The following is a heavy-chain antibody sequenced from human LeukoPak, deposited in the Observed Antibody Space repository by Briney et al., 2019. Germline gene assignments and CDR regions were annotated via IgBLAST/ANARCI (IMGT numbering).Heavy chain of an antibody. V-gene: IGHV4-34*01. CDR2: INHSGST. D-gene: IGHD2-2*03. Sequence: PSETLSLTCTVSGGSISSYYWSWFRQPPGKGLEWIGEINHSGSTNYNPSLKSRVTISVDTSKNQFSLKLSSVTAADTAVYYCARLDSYYYYMDVWGKGTTVTVSS. CDR1: GGSISSYY. J-gene: IGHJ6*03. CDR3: ARLDSYYYYMDV.